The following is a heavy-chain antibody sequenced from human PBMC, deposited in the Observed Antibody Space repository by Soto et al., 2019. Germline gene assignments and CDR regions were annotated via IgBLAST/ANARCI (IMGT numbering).Heavy chain of an antibody. J-gene: IGHJ6*02. CDR1: GFTFSRYG. V-gene: IGHV3-30*18. CDR3: AKDTYSSSWYGPYYYYGMDV. CDR2: ISYDGSNK. Sequence: GGSLRLSCAASGFTFSRYGMHWVRQAPGKGLEWVAVISYDGSNKYYADSVKGRFTISRDNSKNTLYLQMNSLRAEDTAVYYCAKDTYSSSWYGPYYYYGMDVWGQGTTVTVSS. D-gene: IGHD6-13*01.